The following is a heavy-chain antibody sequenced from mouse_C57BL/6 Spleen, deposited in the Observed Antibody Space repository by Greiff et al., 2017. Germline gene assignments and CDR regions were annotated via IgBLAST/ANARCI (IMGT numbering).Heavy chain of an antibody. CDR3: ARGDSNGY. Sequence: VQLQQPGAELVRPGSSVKLSCKASGYTFTSYWMDWVKQRPGQGLEWIGNIYPSDSETHYNQKFKDKATLTVDKSSSTAYMQLSSLTSEESAVYYCARGDSNGYWGQGTTLTVSS. CDR2: IYPSDSET. V-gene: IGHV1-61*01. D-gene: IGHD2-5*01. CDR1: GYTFTSYW. J-gene: IGHJ2*01.